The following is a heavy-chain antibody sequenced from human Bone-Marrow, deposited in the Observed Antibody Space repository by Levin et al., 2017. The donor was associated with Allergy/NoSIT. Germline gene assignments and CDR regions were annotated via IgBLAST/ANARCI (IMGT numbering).Heavy chain of an antibody. D-gene: IGHD6-13*01. CDR3: ARVATPGMNWFGP. J-gene: IGHJ5*02. V-gene: IGHV4-38-2*01. Sequence: SETLSLTCAVSGSSISTSYYWGWIRQPPGKGLEWIGSIFHSGITYYNPSLKSRVTISVDTSQNQFSLKLSSVTAADTAVYFCARVATPGMNWFGPWGQGTVVTVSS. CDR2: IFHSGIT. CDR1: GSSISTSYY.